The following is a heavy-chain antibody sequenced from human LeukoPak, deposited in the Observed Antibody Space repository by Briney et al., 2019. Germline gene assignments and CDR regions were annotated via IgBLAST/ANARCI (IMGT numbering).Heavy chain of an antibody. Sequence: SETLSLTCTVSGGSISSYYWSWIRQPPGKGLEWIGYIYYSGSTNCNPSLKSRVTISVDTSKNQFSLKLSSVTAADTAVYYCARGYSSSWYFGYWGQGTLVTVSS. CDR1: GGSISSYY. J-gene: IGHJ4*02. CDR3: ARGYSSSWYFGY. CDR2: IYYSGST. V-gene: IGHV4-59*08. D-gene: IGHD6-13*01.